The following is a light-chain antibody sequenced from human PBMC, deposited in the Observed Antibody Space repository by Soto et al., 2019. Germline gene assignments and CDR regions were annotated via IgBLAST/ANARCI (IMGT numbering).Light chain of an antibody. V-gene: IGKV1-5*03. CDR1: QSINNW. CDR2: RAS. Sequence: DIPMTQSPSSVSASVGDRVTITCRASQSINNWLAWYQQKPGKAPKLLIYRASSLQSGVPSRFSGRGSGTEFTLTISSLQPDDVATYYCQQSNSGYTFGQGTKLDIK. J-gene: IGKJ2*01. CDR3: QQSNSGYT.